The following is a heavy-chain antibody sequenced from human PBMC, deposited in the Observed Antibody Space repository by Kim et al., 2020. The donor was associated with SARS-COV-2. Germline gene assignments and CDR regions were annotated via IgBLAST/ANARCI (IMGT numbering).Heavy chain of an antibody. CDR1: GFTFNTCG. CDR3: AKAVRRRVNYYYYGMDV. CDR2: ISYDGSNK. D-gene: IGHD3-10*01. Sequence: GGSLRLSCAASGFTFNTCGMYWVRQAPGKGLEWVAVISYDGSNKNYADSVKGRFTISRDNSKNTLYLQMNSLRAEDTAVYYCAKAVRRRVNYYYYGMDV. V-gene: IGHV3-30*18. J-gene: IGHJ6*01.